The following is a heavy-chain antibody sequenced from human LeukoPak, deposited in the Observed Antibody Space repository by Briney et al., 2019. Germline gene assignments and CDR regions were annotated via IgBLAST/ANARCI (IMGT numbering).Heavy chain of an antibody. CDR2: ISYDGSNK. CDR1: GFTFSSHA. D-gene: IGHD4-23*01. J-gene: IGHJ6*02. CDR3: ARDTDGGLLDYYYGMDV. V-gene: IGHV3-30-3*01. Sequence: GRSLRLSCAASGFTFSSHAMHWVRQAPGKGLEWVAVISYDGSNKYYADSVKGRFTISRDNSKNTLYLQMNSLRAEDTAVYYCARDTDGGLLDYYYGMDVWGQGTTVTVSS.